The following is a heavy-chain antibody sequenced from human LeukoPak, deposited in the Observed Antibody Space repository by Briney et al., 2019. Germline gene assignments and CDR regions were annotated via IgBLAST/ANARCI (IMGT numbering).Heavy chain of an antibody. CDR3: AKAALIYSSGLHSGDAFDI. D-gene: IGHD6-19*01. CDR2: ISYDGSNK. V-gene: IGHV3-30*18. Sequence: GGSLRLSCAASGFTFSNAWMSWVRQAPGKGLEWVAVISYDGSNKYYADSVKGRFTISRDNSKNTLYLQMNSLRAEDTAVYYCAKAALIYSSGLHSGDAFDIWGQGTMVTVSS. CDR1: GFTFSNAW. J-gene: IGHJ3*02.